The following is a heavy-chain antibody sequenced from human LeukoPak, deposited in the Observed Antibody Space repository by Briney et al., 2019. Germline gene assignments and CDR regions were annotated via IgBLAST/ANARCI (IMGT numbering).Heavy chain of an antibody. J-gene: IGHJ4*02. CDR2: ISSSGSTI. CDR3: ARANSLMVRGVISYFDS. D-gene: IGHD3-10*01. Sequence: GGSLRLSCAASGFTFSSYEMNWVRQVPGKGLEWVSYISSSGSTIYYADSSKGRFTISRDNARNSLYLQMNSLRDEDTAVYFCARANSLMVRGVISYFDSWGQGTLVTVSS. CDR1: GFTFSSYE. V-gene: IGHV3-48*03.